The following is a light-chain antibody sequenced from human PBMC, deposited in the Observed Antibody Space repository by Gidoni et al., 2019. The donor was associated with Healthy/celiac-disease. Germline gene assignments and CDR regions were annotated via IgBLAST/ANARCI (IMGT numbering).Light chain of an antibody. CDR2: AAS. V-gene: IGKV1-39*01. Sequence: DIQITQSPSSLSASVGDRVTITCRASHSISSHSNWYQQKPGKAPKLLIYAASSLQSGVPSRFSGSGSGTDFTLTISSLQPEDFATYYCQKSYSTPYTFGQGTKLEIK. J-gene: IGKJ2*01. CDR3: QKSYSTPYT. CDR1: HSISSH.